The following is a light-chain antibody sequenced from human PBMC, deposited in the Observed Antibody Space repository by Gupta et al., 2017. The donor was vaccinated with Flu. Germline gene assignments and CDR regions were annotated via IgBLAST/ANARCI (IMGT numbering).Light chain of an antibody. V-gene: IGKV3-15*01. CDR3: QQYNNWPRI. CDR2: GAS. CDR1: QSVSSN. Sequence: EIVMTQSPATLSVSPGERATLSCRASQSVSSNLAWYQQKPGQAPRLLIYGASTRATGIPARFSGSGYGTEFTLTISSRQSEDFAVYYCQQYNNWPRIFGQGTKMDIK. J-gene: IGKJ2*01.